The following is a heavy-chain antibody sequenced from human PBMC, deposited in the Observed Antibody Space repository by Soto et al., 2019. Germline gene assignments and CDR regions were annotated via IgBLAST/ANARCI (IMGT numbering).Heavy chain of an antibody. Sequence: SETLCLTCTFSRGSIGSGGGCLSWISQQTGKSKEWIGYIYYSGSTYYTPSLKSRFTISVDTSKNQCSLKLSSVSAADSAVYYCARVRGNQLLGWFDPWGQGTLVTGSS. J-gene: IGHJ5*02. CDR1: RGSIGSGGGC. V-gene: IGHV4-31*03. D-gene: IGHD2-2*01. CDR2: IYYSGST. CDR3: ARVRGNQLLGWFDP.